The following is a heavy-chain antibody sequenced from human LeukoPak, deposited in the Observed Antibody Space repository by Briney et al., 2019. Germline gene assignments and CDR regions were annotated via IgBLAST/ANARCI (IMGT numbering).Heavy chain of an antibody. CDR3: ARSAYSSAWYDFGY. Sequence: SETLSLTCTVSGGSISGSSCYWGWIRQPPGKGLEWIGSIYYSGTTYYKPSLKSRVTVSVDTSKNQFSLNLGSVTAADTAVYYCARSAYSSAWYDFGYWGHGTLVTVSS. V-gene: IGHV4-39*07. D-gene: IGHD6-19*01. J-gene: IGHJ4*01. CDR1: GGSISGSSCY. CDR2: IYYSGTT.